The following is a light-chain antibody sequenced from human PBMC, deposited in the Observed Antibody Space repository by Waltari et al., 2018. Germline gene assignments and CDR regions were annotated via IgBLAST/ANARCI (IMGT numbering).Light chain of an antibody. J-gene: IGLJ2*01. CDR1: ISDVGAYNY. Sequence: QSALTQPRSVSGSPGQSVTISCTATISDVGAYNYVSWYQQYPGKAPKLMIYDVNKRPDGVPDRFPGSKSGNTASLTISGLQAEDEADYYCCSYAGNAVFGGGTKLTVL. V-gene: IGLV2-11*01. CDR3: CSYAGNAV. CDR2: DVN.